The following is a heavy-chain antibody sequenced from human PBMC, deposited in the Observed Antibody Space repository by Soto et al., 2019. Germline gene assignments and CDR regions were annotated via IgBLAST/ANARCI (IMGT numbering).Heavy chain of an antibody. J-gene: IGHJ4*02. CDR3: ATTTVTTLKGRGYFDY. D-gene: IGHD4-17*01. CDR2: IYYSGST. Sequence: QLQLQESGPGLVKPSETLSLTCTVSGGSISSSSYYWGWIRQPPGKGLEWIGSIYYSGSTYYNPSLKSRVTISVDTSKNQFSLKLSSVTAADTAVYYCATTTVTTLKGRGYFDYWGQGTLVTVSS. CDR1: GGSISSSSYY. V-gene: IGHV4-39*01.